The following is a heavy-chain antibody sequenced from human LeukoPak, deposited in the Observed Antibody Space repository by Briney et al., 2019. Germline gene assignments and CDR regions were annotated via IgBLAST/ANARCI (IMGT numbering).Heavy chain of an antibody. CDR3: ASQGITMVRGVISDYYYYGMDV. J-gene: IGHJ6*02. CDR1: GFTFSDYY. CDR2: ISSSGSTI. V-gene: IGHV3-11*01. Sequence: GRSLRLSCAASGFTFSDYYMSWIRQAPGKGLEWVSYISSSGSTIYYADSVKGRFTISRDNAKNSLYLQMDSLRAEDTAVYYCASQGITMVRGVISDYYYYGMDVWGQGTTVTVSS. D-gene: IGHD3-10*01.